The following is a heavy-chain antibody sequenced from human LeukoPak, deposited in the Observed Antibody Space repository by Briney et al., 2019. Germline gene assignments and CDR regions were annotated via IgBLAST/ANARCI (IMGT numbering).Heavy chain of an antibody. J-gene: IGHJ5*02. CDR2: IYPGDSDT. Sequence: GESLKISCKGSGYSFTSYWIGWVRQMPGKGLEWMGIIYPGDSDTRYSPSFQGQVTISADKSISTAYLQWSGLKASDTAMYYCARSIRYYYDSSGYWWFDPWGQGTLVTVSS. V-gene: IGHV5-51*01. D-gene: IGHD3-22*01. CDR1: GYSFTSYW. CDR3: ARSIRYYYDSSGYWWFDP.